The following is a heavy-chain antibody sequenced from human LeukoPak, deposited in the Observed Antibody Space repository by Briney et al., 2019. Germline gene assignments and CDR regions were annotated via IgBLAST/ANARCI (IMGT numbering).Heavy chain of an antibody. CDR1: GGSISSYY. CDR2: IYYSGST. Sequence: SETLSLTCTVSGGSISSYYWSWIRQPPGKGLEWIGYIYYSGSTNYNPSLKSRVTISVDTSKNQFSLKLSSVTAADTAVYYCARVSLVRGAPDYYFAYWGQGTLVTVSS. CDR3: ARVSLVRGAPDYYFAY. V-gene: IGHV4-59*12. J-gene: IGHJ4*02. D-gene: IGHD3-10*01.